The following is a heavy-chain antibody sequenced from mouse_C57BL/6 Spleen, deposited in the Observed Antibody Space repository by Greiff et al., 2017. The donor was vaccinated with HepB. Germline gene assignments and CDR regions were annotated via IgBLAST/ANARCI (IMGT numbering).Heavy chain of an antibody. CDR2: IRLKSDNYAT. CDR1: GFTFSNYW. V-gene: IGHV6-3*01. Sequence: EVKLEESGGGLVQPGGSMKLSCVASGFTFSNYWMNWVRQSPEKGLEWVAQIRLKSDNYATHYAESVTGRFTISRDDSKSSVYLQMNNLRAEDTGIYYCTGGTTVVPFAYWGQGTLVTVSA. D-gene: IGHD1-1*01. J-gene: IGHJ3*01. CDR3: TGGTTVVPFAY.